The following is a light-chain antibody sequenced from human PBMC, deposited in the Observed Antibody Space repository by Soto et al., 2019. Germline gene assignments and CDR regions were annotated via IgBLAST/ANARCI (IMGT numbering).Light chain of an antibody. V-gene: IGKV1-27*01. CDR1: QAIGNY. Sequence: DLQMTQSPSSLSASVGDRVTISCRASQAIGNYLAWYQQKPGNVPKVLIHTGSTLQSGVPSRFSGSGSGTHFTLTISSLQPEDVATYYCQKYDSVPRTFGQGTKVDIK. CDR2: TGS. CDR3: QKYDSVPRT. J-gene: IGKJ1*01.